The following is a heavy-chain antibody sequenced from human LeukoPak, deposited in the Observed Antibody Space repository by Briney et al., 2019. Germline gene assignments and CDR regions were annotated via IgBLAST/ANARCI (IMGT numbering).Heavy chain of an antibody. D-gene: IGHD6-19*01. Sequence: GGSLRLSCAASGFTFSSYGMHWVRQAPGKGLEWVAFIRYDGSKKYYADSVKGRFTISRDNSKNTLYLQMNSLRAEDTAVYYCAKDPGGIAVAGTVGFDYWGQGTLVTVSS. V-gene: IGHV3-30*02. CDR3: AKDPGGIAVAGTVGFDY. CDR1: GFTFSSYG. J-gene: IGHJ4*02. CDR2: IRYDGSKK.